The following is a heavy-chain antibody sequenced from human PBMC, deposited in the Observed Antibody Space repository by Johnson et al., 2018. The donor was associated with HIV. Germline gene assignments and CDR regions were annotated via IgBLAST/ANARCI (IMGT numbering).Heavy chain of an antibody. Sequence: QVQLVESGGGLVKPGGSLRLSCAASGFTFSAYYMSWIRQAPGKGLEWVSYISSSCSTIYYADSVKGRFTLSRANAKNSLSLQMNSLRAEDTAVYYCARAPQAKGYSSSWYWGHGNAFDIWGQGTMVTVSS. CDR2: ISSSCSTI. V-gene: IGHV3-11*04. J-gene: IGHJ3*02. CDR1: GFTFSAYY. CDR3: ARAPQAKGYSSSWYWGHGNAFDI. D-gene: IGHD6-13*01.